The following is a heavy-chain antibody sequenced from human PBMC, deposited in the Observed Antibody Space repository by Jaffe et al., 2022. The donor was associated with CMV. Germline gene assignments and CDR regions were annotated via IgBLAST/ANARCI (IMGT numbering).Heavy chain of an antibody. CDR2: IIPILGIA. CDR3: ARGAYASSVRPFDY. V-gene: IGHV1-69*09. Sequence: QVQLVQSGAEVKKPGSSVKVSCKASGGTFSSYAISWVRQAPGQGLEWMGRIIPILGIANYAQKFQGRVTITADKSTSTAYMELSSLRSEDTAVYYCARGAYASSVRPFDYWGQGTLVTVSS. D-gene: IGHD4-17*01. J-gene: IGHJ4*02. CDR1: GGTFSSYA.